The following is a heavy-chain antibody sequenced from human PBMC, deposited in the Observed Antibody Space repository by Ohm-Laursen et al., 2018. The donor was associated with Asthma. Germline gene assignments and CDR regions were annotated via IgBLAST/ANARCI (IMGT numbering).Heavy chain of an antibody. CDR3: ARVLGRQWLVHYFDY. J-gene: IGHJ4*02. V-gene: IGHV4-61*01. CDR2: IYSTGST. CDR1: GGSVSSGSYY. D-gene: IGHD6-19*01. Sequence: GTLSLTCTVSGGSVSSGSYYWGWIRQPPGKGLEWIGYIYSTGSTNYNPSLKSRVTISVDTSKNQFSLKLSSVTAADTAVYYCARVLGRQWLVHYFDYWGQGTLVTVSS.